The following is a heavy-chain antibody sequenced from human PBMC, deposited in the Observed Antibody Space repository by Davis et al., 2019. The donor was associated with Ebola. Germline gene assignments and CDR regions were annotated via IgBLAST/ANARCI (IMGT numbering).Heavy chain of an antibody. CDR1: GYTFTNYD. J-gene: IGHJ4*02. CDR2: ISAYNGNT. D-gene: IGHD2-8*01. V-gene: IGHV1-18*01. Sequence: ASVKVSCKASGYTFTNYDINWVRQAPGQGLEWMGWISAYNGNTNYAQKVQGRVTMTTDTSTGTAYLDLRSLRSDDTAVYYCAKRRDNGGNYFDHWGQGTLVTVAS. CDR3: AKRRDNGGNYFDH.